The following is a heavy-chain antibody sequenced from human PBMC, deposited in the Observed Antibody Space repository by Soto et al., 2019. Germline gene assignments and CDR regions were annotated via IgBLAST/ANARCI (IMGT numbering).Heavy chain of an antibody. J-gene: IGHJ6*02. D-gene: IGHD6-19*01. Sequence: ASVKVSCKASGYTFTSYGISWVRQAPGQGLEWMGWISAYNGNTNYAQKLQGRVTMTTDTSTSTAYMELRSLRSDDTAGYYCARHPLTKYSSRWYYYYGMDVWGQGTTVTVSS. V-gene: IGHV1-18*04. CDR2: ISAYNGNT. CDR1: GYTFTSYG. CDR3: ARHPLTKYSSRWYYYYGMDV.